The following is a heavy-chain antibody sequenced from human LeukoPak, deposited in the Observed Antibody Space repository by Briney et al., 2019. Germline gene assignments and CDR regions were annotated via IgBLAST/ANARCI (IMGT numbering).Heavy chain of an antibody. Sequence: GASVKVSCKASGYTFTTYGISWVRQAPGQGLEWMGWISAYNGNTNYAQKLQGRVTMTTDTSTSTAYMELRSLRSDDTAVYYCASGEARRNYYYYMDVWGKGTTVTVSS. CDR2: ISAYNGNT. V-gene: IGHV1-18*01. CDR1: GYTFTTYG. J-gene: IGHJ6*03. CDR3: ASGEARRNYYYYMDV. D-gene: IGHD7-27*01.